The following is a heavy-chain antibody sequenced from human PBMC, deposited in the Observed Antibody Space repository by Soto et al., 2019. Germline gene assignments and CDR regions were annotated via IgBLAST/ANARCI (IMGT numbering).Heavy chain of an antibody. J-gene: IGHJ5*02. V-gene: IGHV4-34*01. CDR3: ARGREDIVVVPAALFDP. D-gene: IGHD2-2*01. Sequence: PSETLSLTCAVYGGSFSGYYWSWIRQPPGKGLEWIGEINHSGSTNYNPSLKSRVTISVDTSKNQFSLKLSSVTAADTAVYYCARGREDIVVVPAALFDPWGQGTLVTVSS. CDR1: GGSFSGYY. CDR2: INHSGST.